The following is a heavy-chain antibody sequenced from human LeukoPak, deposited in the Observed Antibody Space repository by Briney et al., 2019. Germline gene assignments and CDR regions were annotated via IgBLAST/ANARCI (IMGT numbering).Heavy chain of an antibody. Sequence: GGSLRLSCAASGFTFSSYDMHWVRQAPGKGLEWVAFMQYDGSNKYYAESVKGRFTISRDNSKNTLYLQMDSLRVDDTAVYFCARDSIRQQLYYFDYWGQGTLVTVSS. J-gene: IGHJ4*02. CDR3: ARDSIRQQLYYFDY. D-gene: IGHD6-13*01. CDR2: MQYDGSNK. CDR1: GFTFSSYD. V-gene: IGHV3-30*02.